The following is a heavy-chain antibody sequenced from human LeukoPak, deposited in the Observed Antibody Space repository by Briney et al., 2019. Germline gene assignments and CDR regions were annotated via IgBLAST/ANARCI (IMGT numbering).Heavy chain of an antibody. V-gene: IGHV1-2*02. D-gene: IGHD1-1*01. J-gene: IGHJ4*02. CDR3: AKVQLEQDYYFDY. CDR1: GYTFTGYY. Sequence: GASVKVSCKASGYTFTGYYIHWVRQAPGQGLEWMGWINPNSGGTNYAQKFQGRVTMTRDTSISTAYMELSRLRSDDTAVYYCAKVQLEQDYYFDYWGQGTLVTVSS. CDR2: INPNSGGT.